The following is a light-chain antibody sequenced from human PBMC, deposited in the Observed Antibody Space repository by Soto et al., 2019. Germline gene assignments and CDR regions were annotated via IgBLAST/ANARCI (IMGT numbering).Light chain of an antibody. CDR2: GAS. J-gene: IGKJ1*01. CDR3: QQYNNWPRPWT. Sequence: EIVMTQSPATLSVSPGERATLSCRASQSVSSNLAWYQQKPGQAPRLLIYGASTRATGIPARFSGSGSGTEFTLTISSLQSEDFAVYNCQQYNNWPRPWTFGQGTKVEIK. V-gene: IGKV3-15*01. CDR1: QSVSSN.